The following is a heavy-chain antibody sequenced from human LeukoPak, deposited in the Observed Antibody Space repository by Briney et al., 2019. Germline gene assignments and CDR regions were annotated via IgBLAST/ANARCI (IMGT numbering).Heavy chain of an antibody. CDR2: VDPEDGET. CDR3: ATGGGATFDY. Sequence: ASVKISCKVSGYTFTDCYMHWVQQAPGKGLEWMGLVDPEDGETIYAEKFQGRVTITADTSTDTAYMELSSLRSEDTAVYYCATGGGATFDYWGQGTLVTVSS. J-gene: IGHJ4*02. D-gene: IGHD1-26*01. CDR1: GYTFTDCY. V-gene: IGHV1-69-2*01.